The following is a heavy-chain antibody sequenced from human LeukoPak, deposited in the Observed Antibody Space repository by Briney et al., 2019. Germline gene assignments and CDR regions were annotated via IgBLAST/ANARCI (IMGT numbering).Heavy chain of an antibody. V-gene: IGHV4-39*01. CDR2: IFYSGSA. D-gene: IGHD5-12*01. J-gene: IGHJ4*02. Sequence: SETLSLTCTVSGGYISSYYWGWIRQPPGKGLEWIGNIFYSGSASYNASLKSRVTISIDTSKNQLSLSLTSVTAADTAVYYCARRQAWRPLDYWGQGTLVTVSS. CDR1: GGYISSYY. CDR3: ARRQAWRPLDY.